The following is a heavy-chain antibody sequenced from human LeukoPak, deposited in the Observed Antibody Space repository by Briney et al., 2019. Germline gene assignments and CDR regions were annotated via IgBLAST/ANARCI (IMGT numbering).Heavy chain of an antibody. Sequence: SSQTLSLTCAVSGGSISSGGYSWSWIRQPPGKGLEWIGYIYHSGSTYYNPSLKSRVTISVGTSKNQFSLRLSSVTAADTAVYYCARGRLAGLYWGQGTLVTVSS. CDR3: ARGRLAGLY. V-gene: IGHV4-30-2*01. D-gene: IGHD6-19*01. CDR1: GGSISSGGYS. J-gene: IGHJ4*02. CDR2: IYHSGST.